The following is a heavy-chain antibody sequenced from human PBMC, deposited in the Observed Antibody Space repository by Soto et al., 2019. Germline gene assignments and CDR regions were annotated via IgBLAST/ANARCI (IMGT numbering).Heavy chain of an antibody. CDR1: GGTFNNYA. J-gene: IGHJ4*02. CDR2: IIPIFGTA. Sequence: QVQLVQSGAEVKKPGSSVKVSCRASGGTFNNYAISWVRQAPGQGLEWMGGIIPIFGTANYAQKFQGRVTITADKSTSTAYMELSSLRSEDTAVYYCARGVYSSSPGTGGDYWGQGTLVTVSS. CDR3: ARGVYSSSPGTGGDY. D-gene: IGHD6-13*01. V-gene: IGHV1-69*06.